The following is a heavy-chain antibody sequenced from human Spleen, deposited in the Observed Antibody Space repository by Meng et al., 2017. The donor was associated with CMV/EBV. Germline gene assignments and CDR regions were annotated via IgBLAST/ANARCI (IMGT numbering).Heavy chain of an antibody. V-gene: IGHV3-53*01. Sequence: GESLKISCAASGFSFSSYSMNWVRQAPGKGLEWVSAIYSGGSTYYADSVKGRFTISRDNSKNTLYLQMNSLRAEDTAVYYCARDQFLGSSPNYYYYGMDVWGQGTTVTVSS. J-gene: IGHJ6*02. D-gene: IGHD6-6*01. CDR1: GFSFSSYS. CDR3: ARDQFLGSSPNYYYYGMDV. CDR2: IYSGGST.